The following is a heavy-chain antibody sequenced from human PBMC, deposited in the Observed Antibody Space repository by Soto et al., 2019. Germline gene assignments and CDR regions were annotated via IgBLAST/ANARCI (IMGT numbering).Heavy chain of an antibody. J-gene: IGHJ6*03. V-gene: IGHV3-21*01. CDR2: ISSSSSYI. CDR3: ARDAIFGVVIITYYMDV. CDR1: GFTFSSYS. Sequence: GGSLRLSCAASGFTFSSYSMNWVRQAPGKGLGWVSSISSSSSYIYYADSVKGRFTISRDNAKNSLYLQMNSLRAEDTAVYYCARDAIFGVVIITYYMDVWGQGTTVTVSS. D-gene: IGHD3-3*01.